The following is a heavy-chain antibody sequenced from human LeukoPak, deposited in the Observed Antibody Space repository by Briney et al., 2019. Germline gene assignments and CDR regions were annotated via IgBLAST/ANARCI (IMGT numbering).Heavy chain of an antibody. CDR2: IKSGGTT. Sequence: GGSLRLSCTISGLTFSHAWVNWVRQAPGKGLEWVGRIKSGGTTVYAAAVKGRFTMSRDDSVKRLYLQMNSLRAEDTAVYYCARGYYGSGSYFAYWGQGALVTVSS. J-gene: IGHJ4*02. D-gene: IGHD3-10*01. CDR3: ARGYYGSGSYFAY. V-gene: IGHV3-15*07. CDR1: GLTFSHAW.